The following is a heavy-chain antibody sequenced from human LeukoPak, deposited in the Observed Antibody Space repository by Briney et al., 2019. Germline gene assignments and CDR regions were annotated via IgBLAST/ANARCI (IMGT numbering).Heavy chain of an antibody. CDR3: AREFAMTTVTIGDY. Sequence: SETLSLTCTVSGGSISSYYWSWIRQPPGKGLEWIGYIYYSGSTNYNPSLKSRVTISVDTSKNQFSLKLSSVTAADTAVYYCAREFAMTTVTIGDYWGQGTLVTVSS. J-gene: IGHJ4*02. CDR2: IYYSGST. CDR1: GGSISSYY. V-gene: IGHV4-59*12. D-gene: IGHD4-17*01.